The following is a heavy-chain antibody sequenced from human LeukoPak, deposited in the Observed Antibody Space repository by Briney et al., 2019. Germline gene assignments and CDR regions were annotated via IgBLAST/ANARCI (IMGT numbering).Heavy chain of an antibody. CDR1: GYTFTGYY. J-gene: IGHJ3*02. D-gene: IGHD2-15*01. CDR3: ARDQYCSGGSCYHLNFPDAFDI. V-gene: IGHV1-2*02. Sequence: GASVKVSCEASGYTFTGYYMHWVRQAPGQGLEWMGWINPNSGGTNYAQKFQGRVTMTRDTSISTAYMELSRLRSDDTAVYYCARDQYCSGGSCYHLNFPDAFDIWGQGTMVTVSS. CDR2: INPNSGGT.